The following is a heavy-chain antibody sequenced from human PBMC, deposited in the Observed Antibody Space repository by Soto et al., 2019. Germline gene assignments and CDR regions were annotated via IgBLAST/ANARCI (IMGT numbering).Heavy chain of an antibody. J-gene: IGHJ4*01. CDR1: GYTFTSYW. V-gene: IGHV5-51*01. Sequence: GESLKNSCPGTGYTFTSYWIAWVRQMPGKGLELMGLIYPGDSDTRYSPSFQGQVTISADKSIDTAYLQWSSLKASDSAIYYCAIRANSHACFDLWGQGTLDTVSS. D-gene: IGHD4-4*01. CDR3: AIRANSHACFDL. CDR2: IYPGDSDT.